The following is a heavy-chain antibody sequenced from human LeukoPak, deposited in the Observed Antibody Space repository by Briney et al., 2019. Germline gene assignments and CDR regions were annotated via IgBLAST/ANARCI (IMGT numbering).Heavy chain of an antibody. D-gene: IGHD5-12*01. J-gene: IGHJ3*02. CDR2: INPNSGGT. V-gene: IGHV1-2*04. CDR3: ARRQRSADAFDI. Sequence: ASVKVSCKASGYTFTGYYMHWVRQAPGQGLEWMGWINPNSGGTNYAQKFQGWATMTRDTSISTAYMELSRLRSDDTAVYYCARRQRSADAFDIWGQGTMVTVSS. CDR1: GYTFTGYY.